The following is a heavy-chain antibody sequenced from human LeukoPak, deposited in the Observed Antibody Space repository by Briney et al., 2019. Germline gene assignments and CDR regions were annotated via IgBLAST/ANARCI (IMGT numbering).Heavy chain of an antibody. CDR1: GFTFSSYG. CDR3: ARGGYSYGYGY. V-gene: IGHV3-23*01. Sequence: GGSLRLSCAASGFTFSSYGMHWVRQAPGKGLEWVSAISGSGGSTYYADSVKGRFTISRDNSKNTLYLQMNSLRAEDTAVYYCARGGYSYGYGYWGQGTLVTVSS. CDR2: ISGSGGST. D-gene: IGHD5-18*01. J-gene: IGHJ4*02.